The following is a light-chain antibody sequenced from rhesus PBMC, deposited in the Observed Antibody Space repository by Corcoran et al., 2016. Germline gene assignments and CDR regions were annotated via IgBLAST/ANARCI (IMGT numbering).Light chain of an antibody. CDR1: SSDIGGYNY. CDR2: GVS. J-gene: IGLJ1*01. V-gene: IGLV2S7*01. Sequence: QSAPTQPPSVSGSPGQSVTISCTGTSSDIGGYNYVSWYQQHPGKAPKLMIYGVSNRPSGVSSRFSGSKSGNTASLTISGLQAEADADYYCCSYTTSSTYIFGAGTRLTVL. CDR3: CSYTTSSTYI.